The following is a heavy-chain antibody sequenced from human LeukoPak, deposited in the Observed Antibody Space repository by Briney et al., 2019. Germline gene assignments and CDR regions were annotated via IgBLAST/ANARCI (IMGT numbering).Heavy chain of an antibody. V-gene: IGHV3-21*01. CDR2: ISSSSYI. D-gene: IGHD2-2*01. CDR1: GFTFSSYS. CDR3: ARDIVVVPAAEDYFDY. J-gene: IGHJ4*02. Sequence: PGGSLRLSCAASGFTFSSYSMNWVRQAPGKGLEWVSSISSSSYIYYADSVKGRFTISRDNAKNSLYLQMNSLRAEDTAVYYCARDIVVVPAAEDYFDYWGQGPWSPSPQ.